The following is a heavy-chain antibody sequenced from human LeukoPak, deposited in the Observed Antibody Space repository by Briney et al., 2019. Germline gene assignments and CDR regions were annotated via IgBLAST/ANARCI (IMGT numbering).Heavy chain of an antibody. CDR3: ARLKVRGVTPDY. Sequence: SETLSLTCTVSGGSISSSSYYWGWIRQPPGKGLEWIGSIYYSGSTYYNPSLKSRVTISVDTSKNQFSLKLSSVTAADTAVYYCARLKVRGVTPDYWGQGTLVTVSS. J-gene: IGHJ4*02. CDR1: GGSISSSSYY. D-gene: IGHD3-10*01. CDR2: IYYSGST. V-gene: IGHV4-39*01.